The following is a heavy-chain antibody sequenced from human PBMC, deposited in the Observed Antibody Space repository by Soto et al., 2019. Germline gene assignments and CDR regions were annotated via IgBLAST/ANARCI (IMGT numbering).Heavy chain of an antibody. J-gene: IGHJ4*02. Sequence: LRLSCAASGFTFSNAWMSWVRQAPGKGLEWVGRIRSKTDGGTTDYAAPVKGRFTISRDDSKNTLYLQMNSLKTEDTAVYYCTTDSYYYDSSGYVYWGQGTLVTSPQ. D-gene: IGHD3-22*01. CDR3: TTDSYYYDSSGYVY. V-gene: IGHV3-15*01. CDR2: IRSKTDGGTT. CDR1: GFTFSNAW.